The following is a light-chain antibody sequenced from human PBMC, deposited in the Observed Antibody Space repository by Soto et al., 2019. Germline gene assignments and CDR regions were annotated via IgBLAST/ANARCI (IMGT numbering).Light chain of an antibody. J-gene: IGKJ4*01. CDR2: DAF. CDR1: QSVDSY. Sequence: EIVLTQSPATLSLSPGERATLSCRASQSVDSYLAWYQQQPGQAPRLLIYDAFNRATGIPARFSGGGSGTDFTLTISSLEPEDFAVYYCQQRSSWPLLTFGGGTKVEIK. CDR3: QQRSSWPLLT. V-gene: IGKV3-11*01.